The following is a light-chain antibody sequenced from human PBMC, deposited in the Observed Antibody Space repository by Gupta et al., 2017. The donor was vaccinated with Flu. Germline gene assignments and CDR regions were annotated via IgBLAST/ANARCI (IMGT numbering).Light chain of an antibody. J-gene: IGLJ3*02. CDR3: ALYLGGGISM. CDR1: SGSVSPDHH. V-gene: IGLV8-61*01. Sequence: VVTQEPSLSVSPGGTVTLTCALSSGSVSPDHHPTWYQQTPGHTPRTLFFATDRRSSGVPDRFSAAIRGARAALTITGPHGDDESDYYCALYLGGGISMFGGGTKLTVL. CDR2: ATD.